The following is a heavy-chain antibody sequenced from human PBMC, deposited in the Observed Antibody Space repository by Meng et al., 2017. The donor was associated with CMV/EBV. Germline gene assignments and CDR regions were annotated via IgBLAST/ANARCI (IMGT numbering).Heavy chain of an antibody. J-gene: IGHJ5*02. Sequence: QLWETGGGLIQLGGSLRLSCAASGFTVSSNYMSWVRQAPGKGLEWVSVIYSGGSTYYADSVKGRFTISRDNSKNTLYLQMNSLRAEDTAVYYGARDNWGLGWFDPWGQGTLVTVSS. CDR2: IYSGGST. D-gene: IGHD3-16*01. CDR1: GFTVSSNY. CDR3: ARDNWGLGWFDP. V-gene: IGHV3-53*02.